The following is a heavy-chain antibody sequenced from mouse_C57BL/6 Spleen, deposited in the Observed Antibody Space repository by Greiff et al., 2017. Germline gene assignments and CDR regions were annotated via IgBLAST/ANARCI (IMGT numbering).Heavy chain of an antibody. CDR3: ARIYYYCSSRYFDV. J-gene: IGHJ1*03. D-gene: IGHD1-1*01. CDR2: IDPSDSAT. V-gene: IGHV1-52*01. CDR1: GYTFTSYW. Sequence: QVQLQQPGAELVRPGSSVKLSCKASGYTFTSYWMHWVKQRPIQGLEWIGNIDPSDSATHYNQKFKDKATLTVDKSSSTAYMQLRSRTSEDSAVYYCARIYYYCSSRYFDVWGTGTTVTVSS.